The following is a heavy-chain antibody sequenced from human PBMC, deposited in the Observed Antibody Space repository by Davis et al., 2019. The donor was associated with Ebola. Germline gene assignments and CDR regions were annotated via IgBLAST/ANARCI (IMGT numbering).Heavy chain of an antibody. D-gene: IGHD4-11*01. CDR2: ISYDGSKT. J-gene: IGHJ6*02. CDR1: GFIFSSYG. CDR3: AKDTPAYSNYYYYYGMDV. V-gene: IGHV3-30*18. Sequence: GESLKISCEASGFIFSSYGMHWVRQAPGKGLEWVAVISYDGSKTYYGESVKGRFTISRDNSKNTLYLQMNSLRTEDTAVYYCAKDTPAYSNYYYYYGMDVWGQGTTVTVSS.